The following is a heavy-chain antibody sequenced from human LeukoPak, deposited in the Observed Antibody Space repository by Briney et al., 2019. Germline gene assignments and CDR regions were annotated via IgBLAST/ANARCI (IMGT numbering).Heavy chain of an antibody. CDR1: GGTFSSYA. D-gene: IGHD4-11*01. J-gene: IGHJ4*02. CDR2: IIPIFGTA. V-gene: IGHV1-69*06. Sequence: SVKVSCKASGGTFSSYAISWVRQAPGQGFEWMGGIIPIFGTANYAQKFQGRVTITADKSTSTAYMELSSLRSEDTAVYYCASGGMTTVTTFDYWGQGTLVTVSS. CDR3: ASGGMTTVTTFDY.